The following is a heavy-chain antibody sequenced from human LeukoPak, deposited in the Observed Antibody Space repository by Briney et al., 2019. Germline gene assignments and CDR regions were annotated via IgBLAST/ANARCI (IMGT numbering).Heavy chain of an antibody. CDR2: IYHSGST. V-gene: IGHV4-4*02. J-gene: IGHJ4*02. CDR3: ARAAYSGSYHSDY. CDR1: GGSISSSNW. D-gene: IGHD1-26*01. Sequence: SGTLSLTCAVSGGSISSSNWWSWVRQPPGKGLEWIGEIYHSGSTNYNPSLKSRVTISVDTSKKQFSLKLSSVTAADTAVYYCARAAYSGSYHSDYWGQGTLVTVSS.